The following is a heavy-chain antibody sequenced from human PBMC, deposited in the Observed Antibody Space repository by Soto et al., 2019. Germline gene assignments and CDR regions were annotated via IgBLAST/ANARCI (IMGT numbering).Heavy chain of an antibody. D-gene: IGHD3-22*01. Sequence: QVQLQESGPGLVKPSETLSLTCTVSGGSMSSYYWSWIRQPPGKGLEWIGYIYYSGSTNYNPSLKSPVTISVDTSKNQFSLKVSSVTDADTAVYYCARLWGYYNAFWGQGTLVTVSS. CDR2: IYYSGST. V-gene: IGHV4-59*08. CDR3: ARLWGYYNAF. CDR1: GGSMSSYY. J-gene: IGHJ4*02.